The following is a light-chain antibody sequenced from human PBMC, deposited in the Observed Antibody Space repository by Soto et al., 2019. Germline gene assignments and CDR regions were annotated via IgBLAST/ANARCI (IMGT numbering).Light chain of an antibody. V-gene: IGKV3-15*01. J-gene: IGKJ4*01. CDR3: QQYNNRPLT. CDR2: GAS. CDR1: QSVNSN. Sequence: EIVMTQSPATLSLSPGERATLSCRASQSVNSNLAWYQQKPGQAPRLLIYGASTRATGIPARFSGSGSGTEFTLTISSLQSEDFVIYYCQQYNNRPLTFGGGTKVEIK.